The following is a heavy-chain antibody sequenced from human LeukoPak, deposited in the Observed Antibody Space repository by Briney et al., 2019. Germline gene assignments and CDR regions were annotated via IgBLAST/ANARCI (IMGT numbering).Heavy chain of an antibody. CDR1: GFXFSNYV. Sequence: PGGSLRLSCAASGFXFSNYVMSWVRQAPGKGLEWVPGISSSGGSTYYTDSLKGRCTISRDNSKNLLFLKMNSLRAAETAVYYCANAGMTTTSYYFDYWGQGTLVPASS. V-gene: IGHV3-23*01. CDR3: ANAGMTTTSYYFDY. D-gene: IGHD5-24*01. CDR2: ISSSGGST. J-gene: IGHJ4*02.